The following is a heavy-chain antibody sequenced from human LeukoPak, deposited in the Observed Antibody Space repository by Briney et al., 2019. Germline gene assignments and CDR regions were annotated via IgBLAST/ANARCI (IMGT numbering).Heavy chain of an antibody. Sequence: SQTLSLTFALSGDSVSSKNGAWNWVRQSPTRGLEWLGSTYYRAKWYNDDAGSWMSLITMSPDTSKNQFSLQLYSVTPEDTAVYYCARDVGTTGWHTFDYWGQGTLVTVSS. CDR1: GDSVSSKNGA. J-gene: IGHJ4*02. D-gene: IGHD3-9*01. V-gene: IGHV6-1*01. CDR3: ARDVGTTGWHTFDY. CDR2: TYYRAKWYN.